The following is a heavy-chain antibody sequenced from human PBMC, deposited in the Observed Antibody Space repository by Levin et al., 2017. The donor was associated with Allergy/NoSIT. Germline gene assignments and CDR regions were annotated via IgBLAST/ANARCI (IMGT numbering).Heavy chain of an antibody. D-gene: IGHD6-13*01. CDR2: ISSSGSTI. V-gene: IGHV3-11*01. CDR1: GFTFSDYY. CDR3: ARARSSLFLYGMDV. Sequence: GESLKISCAASGFTFSDYYMSWIRQAPGKGLEWVSYISSSGSTIYYADSVKGRFTISRDNAKNSLYLQMNSLRAEDTAVYYCARARSSLFLYGMDVWGQGTTVTVSS. J-gene: IGHJ6*02.